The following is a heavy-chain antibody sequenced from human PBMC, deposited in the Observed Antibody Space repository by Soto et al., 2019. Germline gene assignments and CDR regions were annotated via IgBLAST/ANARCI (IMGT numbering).Heavy chain of an antibody. CDR2: IKRDGSET. Sequence: GGSLRLSCAAPTFIFSTYWMTWVRQAPGKGLEWVANIKRDGSETHYADSVKGRFTISRNNAKNSLYLQMNSLRVEDTAVYYCVEDGNNLNDFDYWGQGTLVTVSS. J-gene: IGHJ4*02. CDR3: VEDGNNLNDFDY. V-gene: IGHV3-7*01. CDR1: TFIFSTYW. D-gene: IGHD1-20*01.